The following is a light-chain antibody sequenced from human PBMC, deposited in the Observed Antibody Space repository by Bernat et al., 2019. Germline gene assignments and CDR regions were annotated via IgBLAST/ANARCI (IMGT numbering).Light chain of an antibody. CDR3: CSYAGPPIYVL. J-gene: IGLJ3*02. CDR2: VVT. Sequence: QSALTQPASVSGSPGQSITISCTGTISDIWSYNVVSWYQQHPGKAPKPVIYVVTKRPSGVSERFSGSKSANTASLTISGLQPEDEAHYYCCSYAGPPIYVLFGGGTKLTVL. V-gene: IGLV2-23*02. CDR1: ISDIWSYNV.